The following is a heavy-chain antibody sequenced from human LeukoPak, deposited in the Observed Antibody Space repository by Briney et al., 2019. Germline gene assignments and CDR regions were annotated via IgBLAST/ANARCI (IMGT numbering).Heavy chain of an antibody. CDR1: GFTFSSYA. CDR2: ISGSGST. J-gene: IGHJ5*02. Sequence: PGGSLRLSCAASGFTFSSYAMSWVRQAPGKGLEWVSAISGSGSTYYADSVKGRFTISRDNSKNTLYLQMNSLRAEDTAVYYCAKESVQQLVPNWFDPWGQGTLVTVSS. V-gene: IGHV3-23*01. CDR3: AKESVQQLVPNWFDP. D-gene: IGHD6-13*01.